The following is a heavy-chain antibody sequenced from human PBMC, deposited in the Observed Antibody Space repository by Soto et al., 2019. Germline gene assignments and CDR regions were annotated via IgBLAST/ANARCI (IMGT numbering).Heavy chain of an antibody. CDR1: GFSLSTSGVG. D-gene: IGHD5-12*01. J-gene: IGHJ4*02. CDR2: IYWDDDK. CDR3: ARDDVAQQGFDS. V-gene: IGHV2-5*02. Sequence: QITLKESGPTLVKPTQTLTLTCTFSGFSLSTSGVGVGWIRQPPGKALEWLALIYWDDDKRYSPSLKSRLTITKDTSKTRVVPTMTNMDPVDTATYYCARDDVAQQGFDSSGQGPLVTVSS.